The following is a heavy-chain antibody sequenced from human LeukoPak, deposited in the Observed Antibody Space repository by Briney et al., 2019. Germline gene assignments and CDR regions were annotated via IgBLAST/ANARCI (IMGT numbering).Heavy chain of an antibody. V-gene: IGHV3-74*01. Sequence: GGSLRLSCAASGFTFSSYWMRWVRQAPGKGLVWVSRINSDGSSTNYADSVKGRFTISRDNAKNTLYLQMNSLRGEDTAVYSCASWQWAGNVFYIWGQGTMVTVSS. CDR1: GFTFSSYW. CDR3: ASWQWAGNVFYI. J-gene: IGHJ3*02. D-gene: IGHD6-19*01. CDR2: INSDGSST.